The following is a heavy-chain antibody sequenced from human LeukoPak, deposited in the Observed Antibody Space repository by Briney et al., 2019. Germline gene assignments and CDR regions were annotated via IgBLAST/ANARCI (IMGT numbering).Heavy chain of an antibody. CDR2: IYSGGST. J-gene: IGHJ4*02. CDR1: GFTVSSNY. CDR3: ARSQGVRGVIRYYFDY. V-gene: IGHV3-66*01. Sequence: GGSLRLSCAASGFTVSSNYVSWVRQAPGKGLEWVSVIYSGGSTYYADSVKGRFTISRDNSKNTLYLQMNSLRAEDTAVYYCARSQGVRGVIRYYFDYWGQGTLVTVSS. D-gene: IGHD3-10*01.